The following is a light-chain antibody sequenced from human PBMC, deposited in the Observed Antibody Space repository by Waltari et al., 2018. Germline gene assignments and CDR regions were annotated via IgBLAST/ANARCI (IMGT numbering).Light chain of an antibody. V-gene: IGLV8-61*01. CDR1: SGSVSTSSY. CDR2: NPN. J-gene: IGLJ3*02. Sequence: QTVVTQEPSFSVSPGGTVTLTCGLSSGSVSTSSYPSWYQQTPGQAPRPPLHNPNPPSTGVPDRFSGSILGSKAALTIPGAQAEDESDYYCVLYMGSGISVFGGGTKLTVL. CDR3: VLYMGSGISV.